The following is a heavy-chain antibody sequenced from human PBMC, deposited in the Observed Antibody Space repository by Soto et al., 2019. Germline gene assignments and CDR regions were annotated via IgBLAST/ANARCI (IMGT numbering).Heavy chain of an antibody. CDR3: ARDHRSSSWYKVGYYYYYMDV. Sequence: ASVKVSCKASGYTSTSYAMHWVRQAPGQRLEWMGWINAGNGNTKYSQKFQGRVTITRDTSASTAYMELSSLRSEDTAVYYCARDHRSSSWYKVGYYYYYMDVWGKGTTVTVSS. D-gene: IGHD6-13*01. CDR2: INAGNGNT. V-gene: IGHV1-3*01. CDR1: GYTSTSYA. J-gene: IGHJ6*03.